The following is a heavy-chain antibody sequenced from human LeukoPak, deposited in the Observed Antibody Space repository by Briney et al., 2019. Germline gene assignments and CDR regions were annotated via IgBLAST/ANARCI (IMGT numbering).Heavy chain of an antibody. CDR1: GYTFTGYY. D-gene: IGHD3-16*02. CDR2: INPSGGST. CDR3: AREGGVDGSYDYVWGSYRLYYFDY. J-gene: IGHJ4*02. V-gene: IGHV1-46*01. Sequence: GASVKVSCKASGYTFTGYYMHWVRQAPGQGLEWMGIINPSGGSTSYAQKFQGRVTMTRDTSTSTVYMELSSLRSEDTAVYYCAREGGVDGSYDYVWGSYRLYYFDYWGQGTLVTVSS.